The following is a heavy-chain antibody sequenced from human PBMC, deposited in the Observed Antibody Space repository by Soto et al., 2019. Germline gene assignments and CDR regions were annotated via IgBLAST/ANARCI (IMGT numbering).Heavy chain of an antibody. J-gene: IGHJ4*02. CDR1: GFTFSSYG. CDR2: IWYDGSNK. V-gene: IGHV3-33*01. Sequence: QVQLVESGGGVVQPGRSLRLSCAASGFTFSSYGMHWVRQAPGKGLEWVAVIWYDGSNKYYADSVKGRFTISRDNSKNTLYRQMNSLRAEDTDVYYCARDGDTAMVLPDYWGQGTLVTVSS. CDR3: ARDGDTAMVLPDY. D-gene: IGHD5-18*01.